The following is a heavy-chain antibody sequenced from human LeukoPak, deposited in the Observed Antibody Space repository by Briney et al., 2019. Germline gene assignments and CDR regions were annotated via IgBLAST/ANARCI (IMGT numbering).Heavy chain of an antibody. CDR1: GFTFTSYG. CDR2: ISGGGGST. V-gene: IGHV3-23*01. Sequence: GGTLRLSCAASGFTFTSYGMSWVRQAPGKGLEWVSAISGGGGSTYYADSVRGRFTISRDNSKNTLYLQMNSLKTEDTAVYYCTRDQTPYYWGQGTLVTVSS. J-gene: IGHJ4*02. CDR3: TRDQTPYY.